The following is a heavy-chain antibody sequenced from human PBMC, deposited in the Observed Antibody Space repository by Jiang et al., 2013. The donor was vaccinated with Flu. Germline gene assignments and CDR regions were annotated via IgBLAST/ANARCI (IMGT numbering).Heavy chain of an antibody. CDR2: ISSSSSYI. Sequence: SISSSSSYIYYADSVKGRFTISRDNAKNSLYLQMNSLRAEDTAVYYCARDSAHFDYWGQGTLVTVSS. V-gene: IGHV3-21*01. J-gene: IGHJ4*02. CDR3: ARDSAHFDY. D-gene: IGHD3-10*01.